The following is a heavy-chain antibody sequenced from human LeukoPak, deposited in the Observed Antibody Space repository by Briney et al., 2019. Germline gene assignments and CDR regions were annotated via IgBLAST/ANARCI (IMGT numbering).Heavy chain of an antibody. V-gene: IGHV1-69*05. J-gene: IGHJ3*02. CDR1: GGTFSSYG. D-gene: IGHD3-22*01. Sequence: SVKVSCKASGGTFSSYGISWMRQAPGQGLEWMGRIIPIFGTANYAQKFQGRVTITTDESTSTAYMELSSLRSEDTAVYYCARRPPYYYDSSDAFDIWGQGTMVTVSS. CDR3: ARRPPYYYDSSDAFDI. CDR2: IIPIFGTA.